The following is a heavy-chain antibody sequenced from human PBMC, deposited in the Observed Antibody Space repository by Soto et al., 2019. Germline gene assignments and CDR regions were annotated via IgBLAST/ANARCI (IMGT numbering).Heavy chain of an antibody. CDR3: ARGVGDTAFEI. Sequence: EVQLVESGGGLVQPGGSLRLSCAASEFTFSSYWMHWVRQAPGKGLVWVSRVDNDGSTTRHADSVKGRFAISRDNAKNTLYLQMTSLRAEDTAVYYCARGVGDTAFEIWGQGTMVTVSS. J-gene: IGHJ3*02. V-gene: IGHV3-74*01. D-gene: IGHD1-26*01. CDR1: EFTFSSYW. CDR2: VDNDGSTT.